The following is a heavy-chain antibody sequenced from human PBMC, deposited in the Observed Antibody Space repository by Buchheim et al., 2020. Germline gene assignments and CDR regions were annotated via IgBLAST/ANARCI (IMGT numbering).Heavy chain of an antibody. D-gene: IGHD2-15*01. J-gene: IGHJ4*02. CDR2: ISYDGSNK. CDR3: AKGEYCSGGSCYPPHFDY. Sequence: QVQLVESGGGVVQPGRSLRLSCAASGFTFSSYGMHWVRQAPGKGLEWVAVISYDGSNKYYADSVKGRFTVSRDNSKNTLYLQIRSLRAEDTAVYYCAKGEYCSGGSCYPPHFDYWGQGAL. CDR1: GFTFSSYG. V-gene: IGHV3-30*18.